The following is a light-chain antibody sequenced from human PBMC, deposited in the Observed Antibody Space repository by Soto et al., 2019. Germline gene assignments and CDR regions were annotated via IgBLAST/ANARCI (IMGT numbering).Light chain of an antibody. V-gene: IGKV3-20*01. CDR3: QQYGSSPPYT. Sequence: EVVLTQSPGTLSLSPGERATLSCRASQSVRNNYLAWYQQKPGQSPKLLIFGSSDRATGIPHRFSGSGSGTDFTLTISRLEPEDFAVYYCQQYGSSPPYTFGQGTKLEIK. J-gene: IGKJ2*01. CDR1: QSVRNNY. CDR2: GSS.